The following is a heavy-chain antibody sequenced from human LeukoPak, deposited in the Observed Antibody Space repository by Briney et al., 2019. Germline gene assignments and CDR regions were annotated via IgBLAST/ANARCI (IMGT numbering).Heavy chain of an antibody. CDR3: TRYNNDHFDY. J-gene: IGHJ4*02. CDR2: IAYDGSRA. CDR1: GFTLRGYG. Sequence: GGSLRLSCAGSGFTLRGYGMHCFRQTPGKGLEWVAVIAYDGSRAFYADSVEGRFTISRDNSKNTMSVQMDDLRAEDTAVYYCTRYNNDHFDYWGQGTLVTVSS. D-gene: IGHD1-14*01. V-gene: IGHV3-33*01.